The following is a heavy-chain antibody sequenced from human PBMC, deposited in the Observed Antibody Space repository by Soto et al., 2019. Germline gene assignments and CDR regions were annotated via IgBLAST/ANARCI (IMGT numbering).Heavy chain of an antibody. D-gene: IGHD3-10*01. J-gene: IGHJ6*02. CDR1: GFSFNSYA. CDR2: INYNSRAT. CDR3: VKQRVSGKTYYYNMDV. Sequence: EVQLLESGGGLVQPGGSLSLSCATSGFSFNSYAMTWVRQAPGMGLEWVAVINYNSRATFHAQSVKGRFTISRDNSRNTVFLQMDSLRAEDTAVYYCVKQRVSGKTYYYNMDVWGLGTTVIVSS. V-gene: IGHV3-23*01.